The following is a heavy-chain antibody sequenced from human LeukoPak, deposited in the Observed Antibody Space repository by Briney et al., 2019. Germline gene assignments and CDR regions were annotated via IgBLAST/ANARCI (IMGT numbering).Heavy chain of an antibody. CDR2: IYYSGST. Sequence: SQTLSLTCTVSGGSISSGSYYWSWIRQPPGKGLEWIGYIYYSGSTNYNPSLKSRVTISVDTSKNQFSLKLSSVTAADTAVYYCARGIAAAGPYYFDYWGQGTLVTVSS. CDR1: GGSISSGSYY. J-gene: IGHJ4*02. CDR3: ARGIAAAGPYYFDY. D-gene: IGHD6-13*01. V-gene: IGHV4-61*01.